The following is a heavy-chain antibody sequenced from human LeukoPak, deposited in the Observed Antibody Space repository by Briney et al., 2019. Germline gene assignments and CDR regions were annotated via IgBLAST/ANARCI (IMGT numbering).Heavy chain of an antibody. CDR1: GFTFGSYA. CDR3: ARDKGAYGSDFGMDV. V-gene: IGHV3-23*01. Sequence: PGGSLRLSCAASGFTFGSYAMNWVRQAPGKGLEWVSTISGSGGRTYYADSVKGRFTTSRDNSKNTLYMQMNSLRVEDTAVYYCARDKGAYGSDFGMDVWGQGTTVTVSS. J-gene: IGHJ6*02. CDR2: ISGSGGRT. D-gene: IGHD3-10*01.